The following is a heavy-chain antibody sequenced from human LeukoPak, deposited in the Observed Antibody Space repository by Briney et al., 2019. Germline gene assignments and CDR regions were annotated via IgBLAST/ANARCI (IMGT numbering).Heavy chain of an antibody. CDR1: GFTFSSSG. V-gene: IGHV3-33*01. J-gene: IGHJ5*02. Sequence: GVSLRLSCAACGFTFSSSGMHWVRQAPGRGLEWVAVILYNGSNKYYADSVKGRFTISRDNSKNTLYLQMNRLRVEDTAVYYCARAGGYCSGGSCYRGYSWFDPWGQGTLVTVSS. D-gene: IGHD2-15*01. CDR2: ILYNGSNK. CDR3: ARAGGYCSGGSCYRGYSWFDP.